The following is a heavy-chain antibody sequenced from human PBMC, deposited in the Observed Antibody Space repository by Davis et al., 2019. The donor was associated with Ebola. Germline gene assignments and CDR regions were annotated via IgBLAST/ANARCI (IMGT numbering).Heavy chain of an antibody. D-gene: IGHD4-17*01. J-gene: IGHJ4*02. CDR1: GGSVSSSSHN. Sequence: MPSETLSLTCTVSGGSVSSSSHNWGWIRQPPGKGLEWIGSMYYTGTSYYNPSLKSRVPMSIDTSKNHFSLRLSSVTAADTAVYYCASDDVGDVGPNYWGQGTLVTVSS. V-gene: IGHV4-39*02. CDR2: MYYTGTS. CDR3: ASDDVGDVGPNY.